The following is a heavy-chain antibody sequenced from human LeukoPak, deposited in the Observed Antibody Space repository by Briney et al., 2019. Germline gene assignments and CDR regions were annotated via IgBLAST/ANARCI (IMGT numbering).Heavy chain of an antibody. CDR2: INPNSGGT. J-gene: IGHJ4*02. V-gene: IGHV1-2*04. CDR3: ARVHAYCGTSTTSCLDY. Sequence: GASVKVSCKASGYTFTGYYMHWVRQAPGQGLEWMGWINPNSGGTNYAQKFQGWVTMTRDTSISTAYMELSRLRSDDTAVYYCARVHAYCGTSTTSCLDYWGQGTLVTVSS. CDR1: GYTFTGYY. D-gene: IGHD1-7*01.